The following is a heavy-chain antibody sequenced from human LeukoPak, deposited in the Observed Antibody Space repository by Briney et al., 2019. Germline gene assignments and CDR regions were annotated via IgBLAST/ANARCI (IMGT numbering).Heavy chain of an antibody. CDR1: GFTFGDYA. CDR3: TRVIPSRVVVITPYFDY. CDR2: IRSKAYGGTT. J-gene: IGHJ4*02. V-gene: IGHV3-49*03. Sequence: GGSLRLSCTASGFTFGDYAMSWFRQAPGKGLEWVGFIRSKAYGGTTEYAASVKGRFTISRDDSKSIAYLQMNSLKTEDTAVYYCTRVIPSRVVVITPYFDYWGQGTLVTVSS. D-gene: IGHD3-22*01.